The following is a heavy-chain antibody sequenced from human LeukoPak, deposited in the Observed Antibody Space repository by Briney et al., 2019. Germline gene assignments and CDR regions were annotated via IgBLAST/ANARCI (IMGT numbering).Heavy chain of an antibody. CDR1: GGSFSGYS. Sequence: SETLSLNCAVYGGSFSGYSWTWIRQPPGKGLEWIGEFDHSGSTNYNPSLKSRVTISVDTSKNQFSLKLTSVTAADTAVYYCARVRLPPYYYYYYYMGVWGKGTTVTVSS. J-gene: IGHJ6*03. CDR3: ARVRLPPYYYYYYYMGV. V-gene: IGHV4-34*01. D-gene: IGHD5-18*01. CDR2: FDHSGST.